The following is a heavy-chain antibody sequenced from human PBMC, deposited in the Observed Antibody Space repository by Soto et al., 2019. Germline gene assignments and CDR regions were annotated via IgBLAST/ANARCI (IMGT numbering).Heavy chain of an antibody. V-gene: IGHV1-2*04. J-gene: IGHJ6*02. Sequence: PSVKVSCKASGYTFTGYYMHWVRQAPGQGLEWMGWINPNSGGTNYAQKFQGWVTMTRDTSISTAYMELSRLRSDDTAVYYCARSSSSPDYYYYGMDVWGQGTTVTVSS. D-gene: IGHD6-6*01. CDR1: GYTFTGYY. CDR3: ARSSSSPDYYYYGMDV. CDR2: INPNSGGT.